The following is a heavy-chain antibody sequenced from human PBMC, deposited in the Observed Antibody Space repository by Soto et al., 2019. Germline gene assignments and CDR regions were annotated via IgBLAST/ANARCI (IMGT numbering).Heavy chain of an antibody. J-gene: IGHJ4*02. CDR2: IYYSGST. D-gene: IGHD3-3*01. CDR1: GGSISSGDYY. CDR3: ARVDGRSLEWLLWAPRWYFDY. V-gene: IGHV4-30-4*01. Sequence: PSETLSLTCTVSGGSISSGDYYWSRIRQPPGKGLEWIGYIYYSGSTYYNPSLKSRVTISVDTSKNQFSLKLSSVTAADTAVYYCARVDGRSLEWLLWAPRWYFDYWGQGTLVTVSS.